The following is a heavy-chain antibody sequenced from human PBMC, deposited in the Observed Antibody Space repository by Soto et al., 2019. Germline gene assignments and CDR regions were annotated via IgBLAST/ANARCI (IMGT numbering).Heavy chain of an antibody. CDR3: ARDCGHKYYYDSSGDAFDI. CDR1: GGSISSGDYY. V-gene: IGHV4-30-4*01. CDR2: IYYSGST. D-gene: IGHD3-22*01. J-gene: IGHJ3*02. Sequence: SETLSLTCTVSGGSISSGDYYWSWIRQPPGKGLEWIGYIYYSGSTYYNPSLKSRVTISVDTSKNQFSLKLSSVTAADTAVYYCARDCGHKYYYDSSGDAFDIWGQGTMVTVS.